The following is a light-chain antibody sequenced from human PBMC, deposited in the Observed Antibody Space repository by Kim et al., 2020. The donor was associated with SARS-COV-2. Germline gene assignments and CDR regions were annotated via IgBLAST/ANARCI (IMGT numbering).Light chain of an antibody. Sequence: SANVGDRVTIPFRSSQGISNTLAWLQQKPGKAPKALIYAASRLQSGVPSRFSGSGSGTDFTLTISSLQPEDFATYYCQHYNNYAPTFGQGTKLEI. CDR3: QHYNNYAPT. CDR2: AAS. CDR1: QGISNT. J-gene: IGKJ2*01. V-gene: IGKV1-16*01.